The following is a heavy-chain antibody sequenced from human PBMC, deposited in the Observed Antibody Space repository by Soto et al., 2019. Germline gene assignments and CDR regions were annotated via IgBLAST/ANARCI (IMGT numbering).Heavy chain of an antibody. CDR2: INPNSGGT. Sequence: QVQLVQSGAEVKEPGASVKVSCKGSGYTFTGHYTHWVRQAPGQGLEWLGWINPNSGGTKYAEKFQGRVTMTRDTSISTAYVELSGLISDDTAVYYCAREVSITMIRGYGLDVWGQGTTVTVSS. J-gene: IGHJ6*02. CDR3: AREVSITMIRGYGLDV. CDR1: GYTFTGHY. V-gene: IGHV1-2*02. D-gene: IGHD3-10*01.